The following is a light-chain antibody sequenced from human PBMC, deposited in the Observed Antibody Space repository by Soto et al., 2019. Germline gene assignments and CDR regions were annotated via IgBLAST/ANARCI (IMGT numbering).Light chain of an antibody. J-gene: IGKJ2*01. CDR3: LQDYTYPYP. V-gene: IGKV1-6*01. Sequence: AIQMTQSPSSLSASVGDRVTITCRASQAIRNDLGWYQQKPGKAPKLLVYAASSLQSGVPSRFSGSGSGTDFTLTISSLQPEDFATYYCLQDYTYPYPFGQGTKLEIK. CDR2: AAS. CDR1: QAIRND.